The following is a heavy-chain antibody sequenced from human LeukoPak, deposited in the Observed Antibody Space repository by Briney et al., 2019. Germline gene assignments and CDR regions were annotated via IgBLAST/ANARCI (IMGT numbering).Heavy chain of an antibody. J-gene: IGHJ5*02. CDR1: GGTFSSYA. CDR3: ARGRRRFDGSGSYDGWFDP. V-gene: IGHV1-69*05. Sequence: SVKVSCKASGGTFSSYAISWVRQAPGQGLEWMRRIIPIFGTANYAQKFQGRVTITTDESTSTAYMELSSLRPEDTAVYYCARGRRRFDGSGSYDGWFDPWGQGTLVTVSS. D-gene: IGHD3-10*01. CDR2: IIPIFGTA.